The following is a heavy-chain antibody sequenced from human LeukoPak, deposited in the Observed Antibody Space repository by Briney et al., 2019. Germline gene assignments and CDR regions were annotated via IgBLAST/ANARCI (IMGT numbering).Heavy chain of an antibody. Sequence: GGSLRLSCAGSGFTFSSYTMHWVRQAPGQGLEWMGLINPTGGSTGYAQKFQGRVTMTRDMSTSTDYMELSSLRSEDTAIYYCARDNSVGDNAWWFDPWGQGTLVTVSS. CDR1: GFTFSSYT. V-gene: IGHV1-46*01. CDR2: INPTGGST. CDR3: ARDNSVGDNAWWFDP. D-gene: IGHD1-26*01. J-gene: IGHJ5*02.